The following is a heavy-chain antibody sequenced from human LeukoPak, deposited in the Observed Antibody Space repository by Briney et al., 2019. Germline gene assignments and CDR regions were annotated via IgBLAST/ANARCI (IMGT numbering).Heavy chain of an antibody. D-gene: IGHD3-16*01. CDR3: ARDKDYAFDI. CDR1: GFTFSSYT. CDR2: IISSTSTR. Sequence: QPGGSLRLSCAASGFTFSSYTMNWIRQAPGKGLESVSYIISSTSTRSYADSVMGRFTISRDNDKNSLYLQMNSLRPEDTAVYYCARDKDYAFDIWGQGTIVTVSS. V-gene: IGHV3-48*01. J-gene: IGHJ3*02.